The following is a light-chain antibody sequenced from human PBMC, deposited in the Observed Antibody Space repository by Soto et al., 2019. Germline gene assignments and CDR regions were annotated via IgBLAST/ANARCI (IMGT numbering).Light chain of an antibody. J-gene: IGKJ1*01. V-gene: IGKV3D-7*01. CDR1: QSVSSSY. CDR2: GAS. Sequence: PGERVTLSCSASQSVSSSYLTWYQQKPGQAPRLLIYGASTRATSIPARFSGSGSGTDFTLTISSLQPEDFAVYYCQQDYNLPGTFGQGTKVEIK. CDR3: QQDYNLPGT.